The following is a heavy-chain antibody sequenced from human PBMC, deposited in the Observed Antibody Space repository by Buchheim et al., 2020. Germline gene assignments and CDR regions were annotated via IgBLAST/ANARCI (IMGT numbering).Heavy chain of an antibody. D-gene: IGHD2-15*01. V-gene: IGHV3-48*03. CDR2: ISSSGSTI. Sequence: EVQLVESGGGLVQPGGSLRLSRAASGFTFSSYEMNWVRQAPGKGLEWVSYISSSGSTIYYADSVKGRFTISRDNAKNSLYLQMNSLRAEDTAVYYCAREWSCSGGSCYSGIFDYWGQGTL. CDR3: AREWSCSGGSCYSGIFDY. J-gene: IGHJ4*02. CDR1: GFTFSSYE.